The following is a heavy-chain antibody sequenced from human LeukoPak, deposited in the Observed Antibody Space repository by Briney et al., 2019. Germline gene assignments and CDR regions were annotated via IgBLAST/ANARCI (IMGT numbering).Heavy chain of an antibody. J-gene: IGHJ4*02. CDR2: ISGSGGST. CDR3: AKGQYSSGWYYDY. CDR1: GFTFSIYW. Sequence: GGSLRLSCAASGFTFSIYWMSWVRQAPGKGLEWVSAISGSGGSTYYADSVKGRFTISRDNSKNTLYLQMNSLRAEDTAVYYCAKGQYSSGWYYDYWGQGTLVTVSS. D-gene: IGHD6-19*01. V-gene: IGHV3-23*01.